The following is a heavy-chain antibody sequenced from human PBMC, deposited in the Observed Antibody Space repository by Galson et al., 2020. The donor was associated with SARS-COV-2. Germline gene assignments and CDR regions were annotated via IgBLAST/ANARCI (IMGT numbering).Heavy chain of an antibody. V-gene: IGHV3-21*01. D-gene: IGHD3-9*01. Sequence: GESLKISCAASGFTFSDCSMNWVRQAPGKGLEWVSSISSSSGHIYYADAVKGRFTISRDNAKNSLYLQMNSLRAQDTAVYYCTRGTRMPMVDISGFESWCQGTLVTVSS. CDR1: GFTFSDCS. CDR3: TRGTRMPMVDISGFES. J-gene: IGHJ4*02. CDR2: ISSSSGHI.